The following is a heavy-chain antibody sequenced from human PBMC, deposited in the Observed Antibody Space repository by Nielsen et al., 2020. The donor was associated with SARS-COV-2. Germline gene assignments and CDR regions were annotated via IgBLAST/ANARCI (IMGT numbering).Heavy chain of an antibody. D-gene: IGHD3-22*01. CDR2: IPFDGTTK. V-gene: IGHV3-30-3*01. J-gene: IGHJ4*02. CDR1: GFTFRTYA. Sequence: GESLKISCAASGFTFRTYAMHWVRQAPGKGLEWVAIIPFDGTTKYNEDSVKGRLTISRYNSKNTLYLQMKSLRAEDTAVYYCAREWEDYDSSGFDYWGQGTLVTVSS. CDR3: AREWEDYDSSGFDY.